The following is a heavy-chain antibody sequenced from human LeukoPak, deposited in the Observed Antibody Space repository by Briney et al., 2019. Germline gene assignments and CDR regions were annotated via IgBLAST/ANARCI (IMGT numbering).Heavy chain of an antibody. CDR3: AGLYV. J-gene: IGHJ6*04. Sequence: SETLSLTCTVSGGSISSYYWSWIRQPPGKGLEWIGYIYYSGSTNYNPSLRSRVTMSVDTSKNQLSLQLSSVTAADTAIYYCAGLYVWGKGTTVTISS. CDR1: GGSISSYY. CDR2: IYYSGST. V-gene: IGHV4-59*12.